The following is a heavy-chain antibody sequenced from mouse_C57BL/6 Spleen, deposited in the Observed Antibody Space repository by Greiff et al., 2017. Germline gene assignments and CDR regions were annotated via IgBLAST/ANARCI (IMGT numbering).Heavy chain of an antibody. Sequence: QVHVKQPGAELVKPGASVKVSCKASGYTFTSYWMHWVKQRPGQGLEWIGRIHPSDSATHYHQKFKGKATLTVDKSSSTAYMQLISLTSADSAVXYCGILTGVVFDYWGQGTTLTVSS. CDR2: IHPSDSAT. D-gene: IGHD1-1*01. V-gene: IGHV1-74*01. J-gene: IGHJ2*01. CDR3: GILTGVVFDY. CDR1: GYTFTSYW.